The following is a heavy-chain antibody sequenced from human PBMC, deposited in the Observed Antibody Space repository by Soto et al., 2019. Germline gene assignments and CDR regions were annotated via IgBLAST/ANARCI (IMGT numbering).Heavy chain of an antibody. CDR2: IYYSGST. J-gene: IGHJ6*03. D-gene: IGHD3-3*01. CDR3: ARLGDFWSGSNYYYYMDV. CDR1: GGSISSYY. V-gene: IGHV4-59*08. Sequence: QVQLQESGPGLVKPSETLSLTCTVSGGSISSYYWSWIRQPPGKGLEWIGYIYYSGSTNYNPSLKSRVTISVDTSKNQFSLKLSSVTAADTAVYYCARLGDFWSGSNYYYYMDVWGKGTTVTVSS.